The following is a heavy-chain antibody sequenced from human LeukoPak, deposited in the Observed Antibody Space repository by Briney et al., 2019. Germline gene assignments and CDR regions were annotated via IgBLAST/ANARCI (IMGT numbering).Heavy chain of an antibody. CDR1: GFTFSSYA. Sequence: GGSLRLSCAASGFTFSSYAMSWVRQAPGKGLGWVSAISGSGGSTYYADPVKGRFTISRDNSKNTLYLQMNSLRAEDTAVYYCAKELLWFGELPDYWGQGTLVTVSS. J-gene: IGHJ4*02. V-gene: IGHV3-23*01. CDR2: ISGSGGST. D-gene: IGHD3-10*01. CDR3: AKELLWFGELPDY.